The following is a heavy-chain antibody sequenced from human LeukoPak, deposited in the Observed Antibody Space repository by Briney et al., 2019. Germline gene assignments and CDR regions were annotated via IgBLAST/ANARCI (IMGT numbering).Heavy chain of an antibody. Sequence: SVKVSCKASGGTFSSYAISWVRQAPGQGLEWMGGIIPIFGTANYAQKFQGRVTITRDTSASTAYMELSSLRSEDTAVYYCAREDTMVRGVIDYWGQGTLVTVSS. D-gene: IGHD3-10*01. CDR3: AREDTMVRGVIDY. V-gene: IGHV1-69*05. CDR1: GGTFSSYA. CDR2: IIPIFGTA. J-gene: IGHJ4*02.